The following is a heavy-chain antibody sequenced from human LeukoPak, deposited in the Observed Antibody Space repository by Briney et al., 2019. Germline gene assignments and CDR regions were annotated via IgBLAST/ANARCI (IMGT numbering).Heavy chain of an antibody. D-gene: IGHD4-17*01. CDR3: AREGTYGDLDY. CDR2: ISYDGSNK. V-gene: IGHV3-30*04. Sequence: GGSLRLSCAASGFPFNSFAIHWVRQAPGKGLEWVAVISYDGSNKYYADSVKGRFTISRDNSKNTLYLQMNSLRAEDTAVYYCAREGTYGDLDYWGQGTLVTVSS. J-gene: IGHJ4*02. CDR1: GFPFNSFA.